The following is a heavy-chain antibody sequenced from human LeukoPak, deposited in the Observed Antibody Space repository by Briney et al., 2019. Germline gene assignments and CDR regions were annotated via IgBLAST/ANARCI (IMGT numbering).Heavy chain of an antibody. CDR3: AREAAAGSVCQDY. D-gene: IGHD6-13*01. Sequence: GGTLRLSCAASGFTFSSYGMSWVRQAPGKGLVWVSRINSDGSSTSYADSVKGRFTISRDNAKNTLYLQMNSLRAEDTAVYYCAREAAAGSVCQDYWGQGTLVTVSS. CDR1: GFTFSSYG. V-gene: IGHV3-74*01. CDR2: INSDGSST. J-gene: IGHJ4*02.